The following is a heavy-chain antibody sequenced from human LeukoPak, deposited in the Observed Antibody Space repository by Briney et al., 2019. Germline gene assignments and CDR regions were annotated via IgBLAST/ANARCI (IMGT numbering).Heavy chain of an antibody. CDR3: AIDEPNYAPYDFDY. CDR2: IKSKADGETT. V-gene: IGHV3-15*01. J-gene: IGHJ4*02. Sequence: GGSLRLSSAASRFTFSNAWMNWVRQAPGKGLEWVGRIKSKADGETTDYAAPVKGRFTISRDDSNNMVYLQMNSLKIEDTAVYYCAIDEPNYAPYDFDYWGQGTLVTVSS. D-gene: IGHD4/OR15-4a*01. CDR1: RFTFSNAW.